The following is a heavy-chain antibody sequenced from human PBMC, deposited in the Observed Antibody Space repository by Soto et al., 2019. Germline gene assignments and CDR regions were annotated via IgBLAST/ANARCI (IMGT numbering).Heavy chain of an antibody. CDR2: LDKSGGSA. V-gene: IGHV3-23*05. CDR1: GFTFSSND. Sequence: ESGGGLVQPGGSLRLSCTASGFTFSSNDMSWVRQAPGKGLEWVSTLDKSGGSAFYADSVNGRFTISRDNSRNTLYLQMHSLRAEDTAFYYCAKDRIGQLAKFDYWGQGTLVTVSS. J-gene: IGHJ4*02. CDR3: AKDRIGQLAKFDY. D-gene: IGHD6-13*01.